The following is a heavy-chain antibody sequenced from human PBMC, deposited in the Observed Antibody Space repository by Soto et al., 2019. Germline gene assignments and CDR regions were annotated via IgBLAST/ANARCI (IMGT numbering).Heavy chain of an antibody. J-gene: IGHJ5*02. V-gene: IGHV3-30-3*01. CDR3: AREWDFWFDP. CDR2: ISYDGSNK. CDR1: GFTFSSYA. D-gene: IGHD1-26*01. Sequence: QVQLVESGGGVVQPGRSLRLSCAASGFTFSSYAMHWVRQAPGKGLEWVADISYDGSNKYYADSVKGRFTISRDNSKNTLYLQMNSLRAEDTAVYYCAREWDFWFDPWGQGTLVTVSS.